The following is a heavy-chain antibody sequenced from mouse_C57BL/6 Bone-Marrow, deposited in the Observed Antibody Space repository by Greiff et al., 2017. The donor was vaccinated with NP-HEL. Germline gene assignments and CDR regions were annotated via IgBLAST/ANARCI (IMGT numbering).Heavy chain of an antibody. CDR2: IHPNSGST. CDR1: GYTFTSYW. J-gene: IGHJ4*01. V-gene: IGHV1-64*01. Sequence: QVQLQQPGAELVKPGASVKLSCKASGYTFTSYWMHWVKQRPGQGLEWIGMIHPNSGSTNYNEKFKSKATLTVDKSSSTAYMQLSSLTSEDSAVYYGARLGYYYAMDYWGQGTSVTVSS. D-gene: IGHD4-1*01. CDR3: ARLGYYYAMDY.